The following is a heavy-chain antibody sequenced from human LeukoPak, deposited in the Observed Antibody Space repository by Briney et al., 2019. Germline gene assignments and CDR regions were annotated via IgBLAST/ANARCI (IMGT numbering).Heavy chain of an antibody. CDR1: GFTFDDYT. D-gene: IGHD3-22*01. Sequence: GGSLRLSCAASGFTFDDYTMHWVRQAPGKGLEWVSLITWDGGSTYYADSVKGRFTISRDNSKNSLYLQMNSLRTEDTALYYCARDSLTMIVGRQKRGLDYWGQGTLDTVSS. J-gene: IGHJ4*02. V-gene: IGHV3-43*01. CDR2: ITWDGGST. CDR3: ARDSLTMIVGRQKRGLDY.